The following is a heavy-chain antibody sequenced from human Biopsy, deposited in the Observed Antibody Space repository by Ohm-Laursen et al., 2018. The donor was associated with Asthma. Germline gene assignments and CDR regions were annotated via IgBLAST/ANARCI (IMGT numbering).Heavy chain of an antibody. V-gene: IGHV1-3*01. CDR3: ARTYYDFLTGQVNDALAM. Sequence: ASVKVSCKTSGYNFISFAIHWVRQAPGQRLEWMGWINAGNGNTKYSQKFQGRVSITRDTSASTAYMDLSSLRSEDTAVYYCARTYYDFLTGQVNDALAMWGQGTVVTVSS. J-gene: IGHJ3*02. D-gene: IGHD3-9*01. CDR1: GYNFISFA. CDR2: INAGNGNT.